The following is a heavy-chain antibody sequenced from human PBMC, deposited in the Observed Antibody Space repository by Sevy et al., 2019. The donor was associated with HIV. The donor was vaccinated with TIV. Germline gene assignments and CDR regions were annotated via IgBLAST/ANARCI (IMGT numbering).Heavy chain of an antibody. J-gene: IGHJ3*02. V-gene: IGHV1-46*03. CDR3: ARVPAGSSGYKGAFDI. CDR2: INPSGGST. D-gene: IGHD3-22*01. CDR1: GYTFTSYY. Sequence: ASVNVSCKASGYTFTSYYMHWVRQAPGQGLEWMGIINPSGGSTSYAQKFQGRVTMTRDTSTSTVYMELSSLRSEDTAVYYCARVPAGSSGYKGAFDIWGQGTMVTVSS.